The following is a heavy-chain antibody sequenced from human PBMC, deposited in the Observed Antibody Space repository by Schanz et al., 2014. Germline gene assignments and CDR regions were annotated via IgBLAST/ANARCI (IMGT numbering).Heavy chain of an antibody. CDR3: ARKVVATIGGYYDN. Sequence: EVQLAESGGGLVQPGGSLRLSCAASGFTFGDYAMTWVRQAPGKGLEWVSAINTGVNTYYADSVKGRFTISRDNSKNSLYLQMNSLRAEDTAIYYCARKVVATIGGYYDNWGQGTLVIVSS. V-gene: IGHV3-23*04. CDR2: INTGVNT. CDR1: GFTFGDYA. D-gene: IGHD5-12*01. J-gene: IGHJ4*02.